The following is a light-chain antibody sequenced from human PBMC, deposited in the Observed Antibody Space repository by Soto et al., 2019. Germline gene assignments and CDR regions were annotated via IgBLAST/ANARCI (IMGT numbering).Light chain of an antibody. J-gene: IGKJ2*01. CDR2: GAS. Sequence: EIVLTPSPATLSVSPGERATLSCRASQSISINLAWYQQKLGQAPRLLIYGASTRATDIPARFSGSGSGTEFTLTISSLQSEDYAIYYCHQYDSWPPYTFGQGTKVDIK. V-gene: IGKV3-15*01. CDR3: HQYDSWPPYT. CDR1: QSISIN.